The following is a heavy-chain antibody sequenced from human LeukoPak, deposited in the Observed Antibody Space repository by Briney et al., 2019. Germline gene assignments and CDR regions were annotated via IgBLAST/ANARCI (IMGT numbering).Heavy chain of an antibody. Sequence: SETLSLTCTVSGGSISSYYWSWIRRPPGKGLEWIGYIYYSGTTNYNPSLKSRVTISLDRSKNQFSLKVNSVTAADTALYYCARDSSSWARYFDLWGRGTLVTVSS. J-gene: IGHJ2*01. CDR1: GGSISSYY. CDR2: IYYSGTT. D-gene: IGHD2-2*01. CDR3: ARDSSSWARYFDL. V-gene: IGHV4-59*01.